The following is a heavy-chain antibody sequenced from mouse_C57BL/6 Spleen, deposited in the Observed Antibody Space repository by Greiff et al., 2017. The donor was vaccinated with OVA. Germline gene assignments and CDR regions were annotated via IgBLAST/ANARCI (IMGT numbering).Heavy chain of an antibody. V-gene: IGHV5-6*01. CDR3: ARPSNYERNAMDY. D-gene: IGHD2-1*01. CDR2: ISSGGSYT. J-gene: IGHJ4*01. Sequence: EVKLVESGGDLVKPGGSLKLSCAASGFTFSSYGMSWVRQTPDQRLEWVATISSGGSYTYYPDSVKGRFTISRDNAKNTLYLQMSSLKSEDTAMYYCARPSNYERNAMDYWGQGTSVTVSS. CDR1: GFTFSSYG.